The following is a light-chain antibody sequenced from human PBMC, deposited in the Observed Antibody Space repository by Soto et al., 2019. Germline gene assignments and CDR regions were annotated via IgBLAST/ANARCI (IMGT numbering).Light chain of an antibody. Sequence: QSVLTQPASVSGSPGQSITISCTGTSSYVGGYNYVSWYQQHPGKAPKLMIYDVSNRPSGVSNRFSGSKSGNTASLTFSGLQAEDEADYYCSSYTSSSTLVFGTGTKVTVL. CDR3: SSYTSSSTLV. J-gene: IGLJ1*01. CDR1: SSYVGGYNY. CDR2: DVS. V-gene: IGLV2-14*01.